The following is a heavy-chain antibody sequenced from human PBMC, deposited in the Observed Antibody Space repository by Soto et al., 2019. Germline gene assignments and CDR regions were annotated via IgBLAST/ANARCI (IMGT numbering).Heavy chain of an antibody. CDR2: ISGSGGST. V-gene: IGHV3-23*01. Sequence: EVQLLESGGGLVQPGGSLRLSCAASGFTFSSYAMSWVRQAPGKGLEWVSAISGSGGSTYYADSVKGRFTISRDNSKNTVYLQMNSLRAEDTAVYYCAKSDYGGNWFDYWGQGTLVTVSS. D-gene: IGHD4-17*01. CDR1: GFTFSSYA. CDR3: AKSDYGGNWFDY. J-gene: IGHJ4*02.